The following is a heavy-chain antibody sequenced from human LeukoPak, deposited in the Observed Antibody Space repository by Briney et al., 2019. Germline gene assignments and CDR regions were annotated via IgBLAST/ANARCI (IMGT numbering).Heavy chain of an antibody. V-gene: IGHV3-73*01. D-gene: IGHD3-22*01. Sequence: GGSLRLSCAASGFTFSGSVIHWVRQASGKGLEWVGRIRSKDNNGATAYAASVKGRFTISRDDSKNTAYLQMNSLKTEDTAMYYCARGSGADSSGYKDDAFDIWGQGTMVTVSS. CDR2: IRSKDNNGAT. CDR1: GFTFSGSV. CDR3: ARGSGADSSGYKDDAFDI. J-gene: IGHJ3*02.